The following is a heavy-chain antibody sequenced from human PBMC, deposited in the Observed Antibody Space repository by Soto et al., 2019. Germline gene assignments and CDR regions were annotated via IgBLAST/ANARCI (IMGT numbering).Heavy chain of an antibody. D-gene: IGHD3-10*01. J-gene: IGHJ6*02. CDR3: AKDQGYFGSGALGMDV. CDR2: ISGSGGST. V-gene: IGHV3-23*01. CDR1: GFTFSSYA. Sequence: VQLLESGGALVQPGGSLRLSCAASGFTFSSYAMSWVRQPPGKGLGWVSTISGSGGSTYYADSVKGRFTISRDNSKNTLYLQMNSLRAEDTAVFYCAKDQGYFGSGALGMDVWGQGTTVTVSS.